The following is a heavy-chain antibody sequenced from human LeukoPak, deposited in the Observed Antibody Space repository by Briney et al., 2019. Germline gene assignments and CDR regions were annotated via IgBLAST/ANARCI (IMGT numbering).Heavy chain of an antibody. J-gene: IGHJ6*02. Sequence: GGSLRLSCAASGFTFSSYAMSWVRQAPGKGLEWVSAISGSGGSTYYADSVKGRFTISRDNSKNTLYLQMNSLRAEDTAVYHCAKDRAASGPLDYYGMDVWGQGTTVTVSS. D-gene: IGHD5-12*01. CDR1: GFTFSSYA. V-gene: IGHV3-23*01. CDR3: AKDRAASGPLDYYGMDV. CDR2: ISGSGGST.